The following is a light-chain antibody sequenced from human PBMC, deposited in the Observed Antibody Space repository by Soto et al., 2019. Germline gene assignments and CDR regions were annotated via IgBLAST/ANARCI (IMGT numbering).Light chain of an antibody. Sequence: DIQMTQSPSTLSASVGDRVTITCRASQSISSWLAWYQQKPGKPPKLLIYKASSLESGVPSRFSGSGSGTELTLTISSLQPDDFATYYCQQYNNYSRAFGQGTKVEIK. V-gene: IGKV1-5*03. J-gene: IGKJ1*01. CDR2: KAS. CDR3: QQYNNYSRA. CDR1: QSISSW.